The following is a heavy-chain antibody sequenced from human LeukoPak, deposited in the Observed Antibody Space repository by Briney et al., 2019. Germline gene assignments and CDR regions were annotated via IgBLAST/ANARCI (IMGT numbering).Heavy chain of an antibody. Sequence: SETLSLTCAVYGGSFSGYYWSWIRQPPGKGLEWIGEINHSGSTNYNPSLKSRVTISADTSKNQFSLKLSSVTAADTAVYYCARGVRLPMGYWGQGTLVTVSS. V-gene: IGHV4-34*01. J-gene: IGHJ4*02. CDR2: INHSGST. CDR1: GGSFSGYY. D-gene: IGHD5-12*01. CDR3: ARGVRLPMGY.